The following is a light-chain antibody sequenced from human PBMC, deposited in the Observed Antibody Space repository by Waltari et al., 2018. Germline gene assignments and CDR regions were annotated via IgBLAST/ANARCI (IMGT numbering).Light chain of an antibody. CDR2: WAS. CDR1: QSVLYSSDNKNY. J-gene: IGKJ1*01. V-gene: IGKV4-1*01. CDR3: QQYYSFPQT. Sequence: DIVMTQSPDSLAVSLGESATINCKSSQSVLYSSDNKNYLTWYQQKPGQPPELLIYWASTRESGVPDRFSGSGSGTDFTLTISRLQAEDVAVYYCQQYYSFPQTFGQGTKVEIK.